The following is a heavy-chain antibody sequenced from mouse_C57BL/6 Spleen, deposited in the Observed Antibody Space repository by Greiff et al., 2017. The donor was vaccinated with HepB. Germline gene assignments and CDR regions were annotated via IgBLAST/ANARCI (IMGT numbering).Heavy chain of an antibody. V-gene: IGHV1-69*01. CDR2: IDPSDSYT. Sequence: QVQLQQPGAELVMPGASVKLSCKASGYTFTSYWMHWVKQRPGQGLEWIGEIDPSDSYTNYNQKFKGKSTLTVDKSSSTAYMQLSSLTSEDSAVYYCARGGRPYAMDYWGQGTSVTVSS. J-gene: IGHJ4*01. CDR1: GYTFTSYW. CDR3: ARGGRPYAMDY.